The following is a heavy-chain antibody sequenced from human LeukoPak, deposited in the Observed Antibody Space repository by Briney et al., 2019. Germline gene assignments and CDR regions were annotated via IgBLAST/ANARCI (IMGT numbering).Heavy chain of an antibody. CDR1: GFTFSSYS. Sequence: PGGSLRLSCAASGFTFSSYSMNWVRQAPGKGLEWVSFISSSSSYIYYADSVKGRFTISRDNAKNSLYLQMNSLRAEDTAVYYCARGVVIPYYYYYMDVWGKGTTVTVSS. CDR3: ARGVVIPYYYYYMDV. J-gene: IGHJ6*03. D-gene: IGHD3-3*01. CDR2: ISSSSSYI. V-gene: IGHV3-21*01.